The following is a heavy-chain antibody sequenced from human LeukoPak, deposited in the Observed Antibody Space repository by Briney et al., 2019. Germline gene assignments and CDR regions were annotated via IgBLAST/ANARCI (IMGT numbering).Heavy chain of an antibody. CDR3: ARPPLERRFDAFDI. Sequence: GESLKISCKGSGYSLTSYWIGWVRQMPGKGLEWMGIIYPDDSDTRYSPSFQGQVTISADKSISTAYLQWSSLKASDTAMYYYARPPLERRFDAFDIWGQGTMVTVSS. J-gene: IGHJ3*02. CDR2: IYPDDSDT. V-gene: IGHV5-51*01. CDR1: GYSLTSYW. D-gene: IGHD1-1*01.